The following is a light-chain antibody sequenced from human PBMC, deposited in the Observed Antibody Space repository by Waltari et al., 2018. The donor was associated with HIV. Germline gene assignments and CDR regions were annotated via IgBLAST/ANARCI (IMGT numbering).Light chain of an antibody. CDR1: QDISNN. CDR2: DAS. Sequence: DIRMTQSPSSLSAPMGASVTMTCQATQDISNNLNLYQQKTGEAPKLLIYDASVLETGISSRFSGSGSGTNFTLTITNPQPEDVATYFCQQYDDLPFTFGPGTKV. CDR3: QQYDDLPFT. J-gene: IGKJ3*01. V-gene: IGKV1-33*01.